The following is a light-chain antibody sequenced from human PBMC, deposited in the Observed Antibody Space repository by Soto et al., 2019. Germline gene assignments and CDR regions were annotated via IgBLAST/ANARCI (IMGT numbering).Light chain of an antibody. J-gene: IGKJ4*01. CDR1: QDISNY. Sequence: DIQMTQSPSSLSASVGDRVTITCQASQDISNYLNWYQQKPGKAPKLLIYDASNLETGVPSRFSGRGSGKDFTFTISSLQPEDIATYYCQQYDNLPPLTFGGGTKVEIK. V-gene: IGKV1-33*01. CDR3: QQYDNLPPLT. CDR2: DAS.